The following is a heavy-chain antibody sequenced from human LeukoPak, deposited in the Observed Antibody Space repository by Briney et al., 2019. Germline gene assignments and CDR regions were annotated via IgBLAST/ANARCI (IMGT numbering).Heavy chain of an antibody. D-gene: IGHD2-2*01. Sequence: GGSLRLSCVASGFMFSSYWMNWVRQAPGKGLVWVSRINSDGSSISYADSVKGRFTISRDNAKNTLFLQMNSLRAEDTAVYYCARGPGAFDIWGQGTMVTVSS. CDR3: ARGPGAFDI. CDR1: GFMFSSYW. J-gene: IGHJ3*02. V-gene: IGHV3-74*01. CDR2: INSDGSSI.